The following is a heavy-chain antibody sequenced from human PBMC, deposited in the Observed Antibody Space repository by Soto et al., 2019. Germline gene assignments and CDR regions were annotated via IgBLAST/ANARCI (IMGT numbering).Heavy chain of an antibody. V-gene: IGHV1-69*13. CDR1: GGTFSSYA. D-gene: IGHD6-13*01. J-gene: IGHJ6*02. CDR3: ARDQGIAEADHVSRCPYGMDV. CDR2: IIPIFGTA. Sequence: ASVKVSCKASGGTFSSYAISWVRQAPGQGLEWMGGIIPIFGTANYAQKFQGRITITADESTSTAYMELSSLRSEDTAVYYCARDQGIAEADHVSRCPYGMDVWGQGTTVTVSS.